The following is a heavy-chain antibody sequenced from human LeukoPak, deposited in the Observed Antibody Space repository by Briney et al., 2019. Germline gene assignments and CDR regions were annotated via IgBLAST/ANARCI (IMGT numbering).Heavy chain of an antibody. CDR3: AKDIGATLTTIDY. J-gene: IGHJ4*02. V-gene: IGHV3-23*01. D-gene: IGHD4-17*01. CDR2: ISGSGGDT. Sequence: GGSLRLSCAASGFTFNSYAMSWVRHAPGKGLEWVSGISGSGGDTDYADSVKGRFTISRDNSKNTLYLQMNSLRAEDTAVYYCAKDIGATLTTIDYWGQGTLVTVSS. CDR1: GFTFNSYA.